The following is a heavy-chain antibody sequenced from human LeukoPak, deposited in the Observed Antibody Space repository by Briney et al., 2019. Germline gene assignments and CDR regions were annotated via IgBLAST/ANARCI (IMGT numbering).Heavy chain of an antibody. Sequence: GGSLRLSCAASGFTFRKYWMAWVRQAPGRGLEWVATIAANGNDRDYEDALQGRFTISRDNTRNSLSLRIDSLRAEDTAQYYCAREVFFQFDNWGQGALVTVSS. CDR3: AREVFFQFDN. CDR2: IAANGNDR. J-gene: IGHJ4*02. V-gene: IGHV3-7*03. CDR1: GFTFRKYW.